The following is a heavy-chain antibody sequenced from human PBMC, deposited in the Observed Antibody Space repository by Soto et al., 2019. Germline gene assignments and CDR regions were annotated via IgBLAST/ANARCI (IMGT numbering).Heavy chain of an antibody. D-gene: IGHD3-10*02. V-gene: IGHV3-30*18. CDR1: GFTFTTYA. Sequence: QVQLVESGGGVVQPGRSLRLSCAASGFTFTTYAMHWVRQAPGKGLEWVTLISYDGSNKFYADSVKGRFTISRDNSENTLYLQMNSLRAEDTAVYYCAKGGYARGYYGGGYFDSWGQGTLVTVSS. J-gene: IGHJ4*02. CDR3: AKGGYARGYYGGGYFDS. CDR2: ISYDGSNK.